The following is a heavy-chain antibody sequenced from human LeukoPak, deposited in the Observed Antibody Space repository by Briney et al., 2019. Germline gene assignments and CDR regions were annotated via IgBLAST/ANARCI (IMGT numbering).Heavy chain of an antibody. Sequence: GGSLRLSCAASGFTFSDYYMSWIRQAPGKGLEWVAVISYDGNNKYYADSVKGRFTISRDNSMNTLYLQMNSLRAEDTAVYYCSKNWVSWPEFSRTSCYKGPFGYWGQGTLVNVSS. V-gene: IGHV3-30*18. CDR2: ISYDGNNK. CDR3: SKNWVSWPEFSRTSCYKGPFGY. D-gene: IGHD2-2*02. J-gene: IGHJ4*02. CDR1: GFTFSDYY.